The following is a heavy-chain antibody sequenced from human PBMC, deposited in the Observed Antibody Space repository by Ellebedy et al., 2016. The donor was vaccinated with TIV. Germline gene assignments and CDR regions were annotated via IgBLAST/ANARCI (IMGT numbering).Heavy chain of an antibody. CDR3: ARGNTAAMDTNYFDH. D-gene: IGHD5-18*01. CDR2: INWNGDST. Sequence: PGGSLRLSCAASGFTLDDYGMTWVRQAPGKGLEWVSTINWNGDSTGYADSVKGRFTISRDNAKNSLYLQMNSLRAEDTALYYCARGNTAAMDTNYFDHWGQGTPVTVFS. J-gene: IGHJ4*02. CDR1: GFTLDDYG. V-gene: IGHV3-20*04.